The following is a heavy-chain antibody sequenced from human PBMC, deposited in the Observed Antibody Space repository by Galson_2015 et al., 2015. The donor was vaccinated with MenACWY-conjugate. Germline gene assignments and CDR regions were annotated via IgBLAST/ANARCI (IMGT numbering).Heavy chain of an antibody. CDR2: ISYDGGNK. D-gene: IGHD3-10*01. V-gene: IGHV3-30*19. CDR3: AGTNYYGSGSYPTEFDY. Sequence: SLRLSCATSGFTFSAYGMHWVRPAPGKGLEWVAVISYDGGNKYYADSVKGRLTISRDNSKNTLYLQMNSLTAEDTAVYYCAGTNYYGSGSYPTEFDYWGQGTLVTVSA. CDR1: GFTFSAYG. J-gene: IGHJ4*02.